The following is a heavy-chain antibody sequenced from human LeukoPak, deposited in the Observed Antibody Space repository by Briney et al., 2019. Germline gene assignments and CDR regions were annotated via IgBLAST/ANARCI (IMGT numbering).Heavy chain of an antibody. V-gene: IGHV5-51*01. D-gene: IGHD4-23*01. CDR3: ARLRTDYGGQYFLDY. CDR2: IYPGDSDT. J-gene: IGHJ4*02. Sequence: GESLKISCKGSGYSFTSYWIGWVRQMPGKGLEWMGIIYPGDSDTRYSPSFQGQATISADKSISTAYLQWSSLKASDTAIYYCARLRTDYGGQYFLDYWGQGTLVTVSS. CDR1: GYSFTSYW.